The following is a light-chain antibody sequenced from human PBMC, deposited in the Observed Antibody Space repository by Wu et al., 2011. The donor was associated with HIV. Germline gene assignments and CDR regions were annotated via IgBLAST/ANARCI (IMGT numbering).Light chain of an antibody. J-gene: IGKJ1*01. V-gene: IGKV3-20*01. Sequence: YGASSRATGIPDRFSGSGSGTDFTLTIARLEPEDFVVYYCQRYDDSPWAFGQGTKVEI. CDR3: QRYDDSPWA. CDR2: GAS.